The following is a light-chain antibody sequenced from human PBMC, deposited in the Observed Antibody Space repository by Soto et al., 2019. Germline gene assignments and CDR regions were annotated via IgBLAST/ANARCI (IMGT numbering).Light chain of an antibody. CDR3: ISYTSSRTHV. CDR2: DVS. CDR1: SSDVGAYNF. Sequence: QSALTQPASVSGSPGQSITISCTGTSSDVGAYNFVSWYQQHPGKLPKLMIFDVSRRPSGVSDRFSGSKSGNTASLTISGLQAGDEGDYYCISYTSSRTHVFGSGTKLTVL. J-gene: IGLJ1*01. V-gene: IGLV2-14*03.